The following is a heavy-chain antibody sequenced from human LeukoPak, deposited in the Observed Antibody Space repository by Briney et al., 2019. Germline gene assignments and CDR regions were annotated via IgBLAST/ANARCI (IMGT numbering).Heavy chain of an antibody. Sequence: KPSETLSLTCTVSGGSISSSSCYWGWIRQPPGKGLEWIGSIYYSGSTYYNPSLKSRVTISVDTSKNQFSLKLSSVTAADTAVYYCARDLGITMVRGVRPDYGMDVWGQGTTVTVSS. J-gene: IGHJ6*02. CDR3: ARDLGITMVRGVRPDYGMDV. CDR1: GGSISSSSCY. V-gene: IGHV4-39*07. CDR2: IYYSGST. D-gene: IGHD3-10*01.